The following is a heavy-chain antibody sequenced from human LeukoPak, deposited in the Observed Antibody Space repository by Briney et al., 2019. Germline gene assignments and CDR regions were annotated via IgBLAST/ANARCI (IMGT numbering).Heavy chain of an antibody. V-gene: IGHV3-49*04. Sequence: GGSLRLSCTTSGFTFGDYAMTWVRQAPGKGLEWVGFIRSKAYGGATEYAASVKGRFTISRDDSKSIAYLQMNNLKTEDTAVYYCTRDIKPDYYDSSGVEYFQHWGQGTLVTVSS. D-gene: IGHD3-22*01. CDR1: GFTFGDYA. CDR2: IRSKAYGGAT. CDR3: TRDIKPDYYDSSGVEYFQH. J-gene: IGHJ1*01.